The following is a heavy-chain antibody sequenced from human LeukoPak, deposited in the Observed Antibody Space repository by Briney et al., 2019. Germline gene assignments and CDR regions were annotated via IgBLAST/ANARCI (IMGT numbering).Heavy chain of an antibody. CDR2: INPNSGGT. CDR3: ARRSAPKGAFDI. D-gene: IGHD6-6*01. J-gene: IGHJ3*02. V-gene: IGHV1-2*02. CDR1: GYTFTGYY. Sequence: RRASVKVSCKASGYTFTGYYMHWVRQAPGQGLEWMGWINPNSGGTNYAQKFQGRVTMTRDTSISTAYMELSRLRSDDTAVYYCARRSAPKGAFDIWGQGTMVTVSS.